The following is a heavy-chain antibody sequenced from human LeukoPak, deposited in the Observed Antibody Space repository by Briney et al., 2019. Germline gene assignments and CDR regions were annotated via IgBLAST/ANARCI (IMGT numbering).Heavy chain of an antibody. CDR2: INPGGNKK. D-gene: IGHD5-18*01. Sequence: RPSETLSLTCAVYGGSFSGYYWSWVRQAPGKGLEWVASINPGGNKKYSADSVKGRFTISRDNAENSLYLQMNSLRVEDTAFYYCARDLAYSRLDYWGQGMLVTVSS. CDR3: ARDLAYSRLDY. V-gene: IGHV3-7*01. J-gene: IGHJ4*02. CDR1: GGSFSGYY.